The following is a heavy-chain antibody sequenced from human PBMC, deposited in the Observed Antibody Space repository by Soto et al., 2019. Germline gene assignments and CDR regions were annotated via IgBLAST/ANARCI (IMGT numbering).Heavy chain of an antibody. Sequence: GGSLRLSCAASGFTFSSFAMNWVRQAPGKGPEWVSGISGSGGSIFDADSVRGRFTTSRDNSKNTLYLQMNSLRAEDTAVYYCAKDWGFCSGGSCPFFDYWGQGTLVTVSS. V-gene: IGHV3-23*01. CDR3: AKDWGFCSGGSCPFFDY. CDR2: ISGSGGSI. J-gene: IGHJ4*02. CDR1: GFTFSSFA. D-gene: IGHD2-15*01.